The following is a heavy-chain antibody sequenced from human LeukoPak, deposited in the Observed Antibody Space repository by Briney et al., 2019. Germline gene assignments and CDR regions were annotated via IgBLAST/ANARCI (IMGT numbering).Heavy chain of an antibody. CDR1: GYTFTSYG. D-gene: IGHD1-26*01. V-gene: IGHV1-24*01. CDR2: FDPEDGET. Sequence: ASVTVSCKASGYTFTSYGISWVRQAPGKGLEWMGGFDPEDGETIYAQKFQGRVTMTEDTSTDTAYMELSSLRSEDTAVYYCATEEYSGSYWAFDIWGQGTMVTVSS. J-gene: IGHJ3*02. CDR3: ATEEYSGSYWAFDI.